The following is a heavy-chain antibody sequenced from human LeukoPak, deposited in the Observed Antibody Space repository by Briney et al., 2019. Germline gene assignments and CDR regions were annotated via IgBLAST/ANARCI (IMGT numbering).Heavy chain of an antibody. J-gene: IGHJ4*02. CDR2: ISAYNGNT. V-gene: IGHV1-18*01. Sequence: VASVKVSCKASGYTFTSYGISWVRQAPGQGLEWMGWISAYNGNTNYAQKLQGRVTMTTDTSTSTAYMELRSLRSDDTAVYYCARALTIFGVVIMGYWGQGTLVTVSS. D-gene: IGHD3-3*01. CDR3: ARALTIFGVVIMGY. CDR1: GYTFTSYG.